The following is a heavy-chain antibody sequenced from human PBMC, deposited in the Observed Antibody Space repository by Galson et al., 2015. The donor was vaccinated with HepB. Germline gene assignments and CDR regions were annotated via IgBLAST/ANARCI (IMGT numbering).Heavy chain of an antibody. CDR3: ARPPDFAYWNYFDY. D-gene: IGHD3-3*01. J-gene: IGHJ4*02. V-gene: IGHV3-30-3*01. CDR2: ISYDGSNK. Sequence: SLRLSCAASGFTFSSYAMHWVRQAPGKGLEWVAVISYDGSNKYYADSVKGRFTISRDNSKNTLYLQMNSLRAEDTAVYYCARPPDFAYWNYFDYWGQGTLVTVSS. CDR1: GFTFSSYA.